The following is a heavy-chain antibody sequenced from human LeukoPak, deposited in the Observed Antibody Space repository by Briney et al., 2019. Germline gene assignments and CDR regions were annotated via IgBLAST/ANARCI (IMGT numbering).Heavy chain of an antibody. CDR3: ARVPSGGIAGINWFDP. D-gene: IGHD6-13*01. J-gene: IGHJ5*02. CDR2: ISSSGSTI. V-gene: IGHV3-11*01. CDR1: GGSFSGYY. Sequence: LSLTCAVYGGSFSGYYMSWIRQAPGKGLEGVSYISSSGSTIYYADSVKGRFTISRDNAKNSLYLRMNSRRAEGTAVYYCARVPSGGIAGINWFDPWGQGTLVTVSS.